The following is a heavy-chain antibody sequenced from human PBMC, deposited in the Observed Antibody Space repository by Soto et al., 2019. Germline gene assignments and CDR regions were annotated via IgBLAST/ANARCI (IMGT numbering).Heavy chain of an antibody. CDR3: AREIAVAAFDY. V-gene: IGHV4-59*01. Sequence: SETLSLTCTVSGGSISSYYWSWIRQPPGKGLEWIGYIYYSGSTNYNPSLKSRVTISVDTSKNQFSLKLSSVTAADTAVYYCAREIAVAAFDYWGQGTLVTVSS. CDR2: IYYSGST. D-gene: IGHD6-19*01. J-gene: IGHJ4*02. CDR1: GGSISSYY.